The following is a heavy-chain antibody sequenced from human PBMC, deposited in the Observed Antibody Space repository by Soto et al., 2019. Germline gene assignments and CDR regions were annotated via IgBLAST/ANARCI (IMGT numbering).Heavy chain of an antibody. CDR1: GFNFSSYA. CDR3: ARDLLGYDRSGYYIDY. D-gene: IGHD3-22*01. CDR2: ISYDGSNK. J-gene: IGHJ4*02. V-gene: IGHV3-30-3*01. Sequence: QVQLVESGGGLVQPGRSLRLSCAASGFNFSSYAMHWVRQAPGKGLEWLAVISYDGSNKYYADSVEGRFNITRDNSMNMLDLQMYSLRADGTAMYYCARDLLGYDRSGYYIDYWGQGPLVTVSS.